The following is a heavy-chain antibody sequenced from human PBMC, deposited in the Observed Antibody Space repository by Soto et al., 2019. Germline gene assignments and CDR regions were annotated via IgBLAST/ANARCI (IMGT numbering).Heavy chain of an antibody. CDR2: ISGSGGST. D-gene: IGHD5-18*01. V-gene: IGHV3-23*01. CDR3: AKESSYGPYFDY. J-gene: IGHJ4*02. CDR1: GFTFSSYA. Sequence: EVQLLESGGGLVQPGGSLRLSCAASGFTFSSYAMSWVRQAPGKGLEWVSAISGSGGSTYYADSVKGRFTISRDNSKNTLYQQMNSLRAGDTAVYYCAKESSYGPYFDYWGQGTLVTVSS.